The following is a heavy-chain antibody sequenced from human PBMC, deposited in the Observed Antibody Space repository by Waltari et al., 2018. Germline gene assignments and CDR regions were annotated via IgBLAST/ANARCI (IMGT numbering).Heavy chain of an antibody. Sequence: QVQLVQSGAEVKKPGASVKVSCKASGYTFTSYDINWVRQATGQGLVWMGWMNPNRGNTGYAQKFQGRVTITRNTSISTAYMELSSLRSEDTAVYYCARVRSYCSSTSCRRGTGRSWFDPWGQGTLVTVSS. CDR1: GYTFTSYD. J-gene: IGHJ5*02. CDR3: ARVRSYCSSTSCRRGTGRSWFDP. CDR2: MNPNRGNT. D-gene: IGHD2-2*01. V-gene: IGHV1-8*03.